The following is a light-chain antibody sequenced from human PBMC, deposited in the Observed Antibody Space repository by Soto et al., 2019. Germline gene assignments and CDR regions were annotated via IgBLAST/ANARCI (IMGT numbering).Light chain of an antibody. V-gene: IGLV1-51*02. Sequence: QSVLTQPPSVSAAPGQKVTISCSGSSSNIGSDYDSWYQQLPGTAPKLLIYENNKRPSGIPDRFSGSKSGTSATLGITGLQTGDEADYYCAAWDKSLSGGVFGGGTKLTVL. CDR2: ENN. J-gene: IGLJ2*01. CDR1: SSNIGSDY. CDR3: AAWDKSLSGGV.